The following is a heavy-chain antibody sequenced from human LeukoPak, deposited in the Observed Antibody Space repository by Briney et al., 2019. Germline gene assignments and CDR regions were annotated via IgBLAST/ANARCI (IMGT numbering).Heavy chain of an antibody. CDR3: AKSNGYGLIDI. Sequence: SETLSRTCTVSGGSISRYYWGWVRQPPGKALEWIGNIFYSGSTYYSPSLKSRVTISLDTSRNQFSLKLNSVTAADTAVYYCAKSNGYGLIDIWGQGTMVTVSS. J-gene: IGHJ3*02. CDR2: IFYSGST. V-gene: IGHV4-59*12. CDR1: GGSISRYY. D-gene: IGHD3-22*01.